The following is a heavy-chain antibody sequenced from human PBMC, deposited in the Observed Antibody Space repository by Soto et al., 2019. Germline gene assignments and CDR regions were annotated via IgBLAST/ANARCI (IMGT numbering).Heavy chain of an antibody. J-gene: IGHJ4*02. CDR3: ARGSSGFT. D-gene: IGHD3-22*01. CDR2: INHSGST. Sequence: QVQLQQWGAGLLKPSETLSLTCAVYGGSFSGYYWSWIRQPPGKGLEWIGEINHSGSTNYNPSLKRRVTIPVAPSKNPSSLKLSSVTAADPAVYYCARGSSGFTWGQGTLVTVSS. CDR1: GGSFSGYY. V-gene: IGHV4-34*01.